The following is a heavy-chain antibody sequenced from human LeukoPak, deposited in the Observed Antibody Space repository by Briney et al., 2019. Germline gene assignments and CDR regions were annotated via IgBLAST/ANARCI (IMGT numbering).Heavy chain of an antibody. V-gene: IGHV3-7*01. D-gene: IGHD3-10*02. J-gene: IGHJ4*02. Sequence: GGSLRLSCEASRFTLSSYWMSWVRQAPGKGLEWVANINQDGSQKHYVDSVKGRFTISRDNAKNLLYLQMTSLRAEDTAVYYCATDDHVNWHHYWGQGTLVTVSS. CDR2: INQDGSQK. CDR1: RFTLSSYW. CDR3: ATDDHVNWHHY.